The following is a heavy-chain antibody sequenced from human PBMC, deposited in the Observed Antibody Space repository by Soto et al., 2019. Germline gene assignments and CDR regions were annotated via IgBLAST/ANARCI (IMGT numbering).Heavy chain of an antibody. Sequence: SETLSLTCTVSGCSISSSSYYWGWIRQPPGKGLEWIGYIYYSGNTYYNPSLKSRLTISVDTSKNQFSLKLSSVTAADTAVYYCARGSRDILTGYYTVGPKFDYWGPGTLVTVSS. D-gene: IGHD3-9*01. CDR3: ARGSRDILTGYYTVGPKFDY. CDR2: IYYSGNT. V-gene: IGHV4-31*03. J-gene: IGHJ4*02. CDR1: GCSISSSSYY.